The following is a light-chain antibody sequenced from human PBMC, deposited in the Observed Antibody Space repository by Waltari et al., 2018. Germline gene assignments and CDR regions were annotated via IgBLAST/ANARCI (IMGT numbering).Light chain of an antibody. CDR1: GSDVGDFNL. CDR3: RSYTVTNTLYV. CDR2: ELN. V-gene: IGLV2-8*01. J-gene: IGLJ1*01. Sequence: QSALTQPPSASGSPGQSVTISCTGTGSDVGDFNLVSWYQQRPGKPPILLMLELNKRPPGVSRRLPGSKFANAAALTISGLQGDDAGDYYCRSYTVTNTLYVGGTGTQLTDL.